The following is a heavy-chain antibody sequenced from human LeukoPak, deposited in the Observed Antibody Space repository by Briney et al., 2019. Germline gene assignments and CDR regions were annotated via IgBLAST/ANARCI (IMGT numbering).Heavy chain of an antibody. V-gene: IGHV3-48*03. Sequence: VGSLRLSCAASGFTFSSYEFYWVRQAPGKGLEWISYISSRSTTIKYADSVRGRFSISRDDARQSVYLQMNSLRAEDTAIYYCGASRQYVGAFDIWGQGTLVTVSS. J-gene: IGHJ3*02. CDR1: GFTFSSYE. D-gene: IGHD3-16*01. CDR2: ISSRSTTI. CDR3: GASRQYVGAFDI.